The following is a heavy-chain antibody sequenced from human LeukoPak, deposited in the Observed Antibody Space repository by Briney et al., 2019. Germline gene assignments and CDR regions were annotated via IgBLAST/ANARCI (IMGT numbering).Heavy chain of an antibody. CDR2: IWYDGSNK. Sequence: GGSLRLSCAASGFSFSSYGMHWVRQAPGKGREGVAIIWYDGSNKYYADSVKGRFTISRDNSKNTLYLQMNSLRAEDTAVYSCARDDGGCSSTSCYDNWFDPWGQGTLVTVSS. V-gene: IGHV3-33*01. CDR3: ARDDGGCSSTSCYDNWFDP. D-gene: IGHD2-2*01. J-gene: IGHJ5*02. CDR1: GFSFSSYG.